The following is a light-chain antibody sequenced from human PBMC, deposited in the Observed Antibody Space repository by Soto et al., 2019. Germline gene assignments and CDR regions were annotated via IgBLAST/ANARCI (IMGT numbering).Light chain of an antibody. V-gene: IGLV1-51*01. CDR2: DNN. CDR3: QSYDSSLSGYV. Sequence: QSVLTQPPSVSAAPGQKVTISCSGSSSNIGNNYVSWYQQLPGTAPKLLIYDNNKRPSGIPDRFSGSKSGTSATLGITGLQTGDEADYYCQSYDSSLSGYVFGNGTKVTVL. CDR1: SSNIGNNY. J-gene: IGLJ1*01.